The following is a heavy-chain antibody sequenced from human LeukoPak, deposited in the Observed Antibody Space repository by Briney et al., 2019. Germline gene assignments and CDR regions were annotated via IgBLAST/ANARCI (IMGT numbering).Heavy chain of an antibody. V-gene: IGHV4-61*01. CDR2: IYYSGST. CDR1: GGSVSSGSYY. D-gene: IGHD3-3*01. CDR3: ASGGDTYYDFWSGLTAGAYYYYGMDV. Sequence: SETLSLTCTVSGGSVSSGSYYWSWIRQPPGKGLEWIGYIYYSGSTNYNPSLKSRVTISVDTSKNQFSLKLSSVTAADTAVYYCASGGDTYYDFWSGLTAGAYYYYGMDVWGQGTTVTVSS. J-gene: IGHJ6*02.